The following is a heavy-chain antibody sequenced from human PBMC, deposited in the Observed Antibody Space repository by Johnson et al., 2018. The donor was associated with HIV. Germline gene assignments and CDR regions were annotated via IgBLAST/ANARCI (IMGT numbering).Heavy chain of an antibody. V-gene: IGHV3-20*04. CDR2: INWNGGST. Sequence: VQLVESGGGVVQPGESLRLSCAPSGFTFSRHPMHWVRQAPGKGLEWVSGINWNGGSTGYADSVKGRFTISRDNSKNTLYLQMNSLRAEDTAVYYCARVGATAAFDIWGQGTMVTVSS. D-gene: IGHD1-26*01. CDR3: ARVGATAAFDI. J-gene: IGHJ3*02. CDR1: GFTFSRHP.